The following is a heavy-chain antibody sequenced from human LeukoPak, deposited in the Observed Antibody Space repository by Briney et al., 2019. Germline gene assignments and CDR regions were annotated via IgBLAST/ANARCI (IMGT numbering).Heavy chain of an antibody. CDR2: IKQDGSEK. CDR3: ARRCCSGGSCYSSFDY. D-gene: IGHD2-15*01. Sequence: PGGSLRLSCAASGFTFSSYWMSWVRQAPGKGLEWVANIKQDGSEKYYVDSVKGRFTISRDNAKNTLYLQMNSLRAEDTAVYYCARRCCSGGSCYSSFDYWGQGTLVTVSS. CDR1: GFTFSSYW. J-gene: IGHJ4*02. V-gene: IGHV3-7*01.